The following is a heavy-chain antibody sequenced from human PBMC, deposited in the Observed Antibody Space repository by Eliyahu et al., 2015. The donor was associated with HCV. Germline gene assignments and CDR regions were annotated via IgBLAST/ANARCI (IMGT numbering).Heavy chain of an antibody. CDR1: GFTFDDYA. Sequence: EVQLVESGGGLVQPGRSLRLSCAASGFTFDDYAMHWVRQAPGKGLEWVSGISWNSGSIGYADSVKGRFTISRDNAKNSLYLQMNSLRAEDTALYYCAKDSAPYYYGMDVWGQGTTVTVSS. CDR2: ISWNSGSI. CDR3: AKDSAPYYYGMDV. J-gene: IGHJ6*02. V-gene: IGHV3-9*01.